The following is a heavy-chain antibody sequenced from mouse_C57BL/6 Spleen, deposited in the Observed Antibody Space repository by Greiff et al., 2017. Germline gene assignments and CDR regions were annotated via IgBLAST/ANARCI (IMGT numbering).Heavy chain of an antibody. D-gene: IGHD2-2*01. CDR2: IWSGGST. J-gene: IGHJ4*01. Sequence: VQLQESGPGLVQPSQSLSITCTVSGFSLTSYGVHWVRQSPGKGLEWLGVIWSGGSTDYNAAFMSRQSISKDNSKVQVFLKMNSLQAVDTAIDYWARTPYGYSLYAMDYWGQGTSVTVSS. CDR1: GFSLTSYG. CDR3: ARTPYGYSLYAMDY. V-gene: IGHV2-2*01.